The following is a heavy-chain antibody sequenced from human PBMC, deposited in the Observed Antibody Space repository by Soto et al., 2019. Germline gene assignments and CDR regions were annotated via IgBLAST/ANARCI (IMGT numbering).Heavy chain of an antibody. CDR3: ARAYEDCSGYSSYSFDF. Sequence: QVQLQESGPGLVKPSQTLSLTCTVSGGSISSGDYYWSWNRQPPGKGLEWIGYIYYSGSTYYTQSLNSRVTISVGTAKNQFCRKLSAVASADTAGYYWARAYEDCSGYSSYSFDFWGQGTLVTVS. V-gene: IGHV4-30-4*01. J-gene: IGHJ4*01. CDR2: IYYSGST. D-gene: IGHD3-22*01. CDR1: GGSISSGDYY.